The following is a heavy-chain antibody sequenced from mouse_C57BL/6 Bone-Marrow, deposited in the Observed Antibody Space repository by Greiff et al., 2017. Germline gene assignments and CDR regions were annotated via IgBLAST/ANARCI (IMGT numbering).Heavy chain of an antibody. J-gene: IGHJ2*01. CDR2: IYPGSGST. Sequence: QVQLQQPGAELVKPGASVKMSCKASGYTFTSYWITWVKQRPGQGLEWIGDIYPGSGSTNYNEKFKSKATLTVDTSSSTAYMQLRSLTSEESAVFYYARRITTVTDYWGQGTTLTVSS. D-gene: IGHD1-1*01. CDR1: GYTFTSYW. V-gene: IGHV1-55*01. CDR3: ARRITTVTDY.